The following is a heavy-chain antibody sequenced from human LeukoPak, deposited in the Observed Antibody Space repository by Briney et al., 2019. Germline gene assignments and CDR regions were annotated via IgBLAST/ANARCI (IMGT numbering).Heavy chain of an antibody. CDR1: RYTFTGYY. Sequence: GASVKVSCKASRYTFTGYYMHWVRQAPGQGLEWMGWINPNSGGTNYAQKFQGGVTMTRDTSISTAYMELSRLRSDDTAVYYCARVSPGSGPDYWGQGTLVTVSS. D-gene: IGHD3-10*01. CDR3: ARVSPGSGPDY. CDR2: INPNSGGT. V-gene: IGHV1-2*02. J-gene: IGHJ4*02.